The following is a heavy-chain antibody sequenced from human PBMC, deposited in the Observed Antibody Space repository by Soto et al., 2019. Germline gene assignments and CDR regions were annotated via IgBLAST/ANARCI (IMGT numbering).Heavy chain of an antibody. J-gene: IGHJ4*02. Sequence: GGSLRLSCAASGFTFSSYWMSWVRQAPGKGLEWVANIKQDGSEKYYVDSVKGRFTISRDNAKNSLYLQMNSLRAEDAAVYYCARLETYYDFWSGYFLDYWGQGTLVTVSS. D-gene: IGHD3-3*01. V-gene: IGHV3-7*01. CDR1: GFTFSSYW. CDR3: ARLETYYDFWSGYFLDY. CDR2: IKQDGSEK.